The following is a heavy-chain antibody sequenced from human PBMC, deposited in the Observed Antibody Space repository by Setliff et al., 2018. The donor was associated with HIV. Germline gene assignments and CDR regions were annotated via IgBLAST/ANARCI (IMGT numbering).Heavy chain of an antibody. J-gene: IGHJ5*02. CDR2: ISAYNGNT. CDR3: ARFNWNYGGWFDP. Sequence: ASVKVSCKASGYLFTDYFIHWVRQAPGQGLEWMGWISAYNGNTNYAQKLQGRVTMTTDTSTSTAYMALRSLRSDDTAVYYCARFNWNYGGWFDPWGQGTLVTVSS. CDR1: GYLFTDYF. D-gene: IGHD1-7*01. V-gene: IGHV1-18*04.